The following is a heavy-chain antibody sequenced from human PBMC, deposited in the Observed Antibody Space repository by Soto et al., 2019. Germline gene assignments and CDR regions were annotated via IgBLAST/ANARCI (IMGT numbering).Heavy chain of an antibody. D-gene: IGHD3-22*01. J-gene: IGHJ4*02. Sequence: SSVKVSCKASGGTFSSYAISWVRQAPGQGLEWMGGIIPIFGTANYAQKFQGRVTITADKSTSTAYMELSSLRSEDTAVYYCARGTNYYDSSGYYLNYWGQGTLVTVSS. CDR1: GGTFSSYA. CDR2: IIPIFGTA. V-gene: IGHV1-69*06. CDR3: ARGTNYYDSSGYYLNY.